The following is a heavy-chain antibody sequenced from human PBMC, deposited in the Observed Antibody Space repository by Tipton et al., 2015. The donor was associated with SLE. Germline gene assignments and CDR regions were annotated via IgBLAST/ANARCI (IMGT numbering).Heavy chain of an antibody. CDR2: IYYSGST. V-gene: IGHV4-39*07. CDR3: ARQLTTVTTLGAFDI. CDR1: GGSISSSSYY. Sequence: SLTCTVSGGSISSSSYYWGWIRQPPGKGLEWIGSIYYSGSTYFNPSLKSRVTMSVDTSKNQFSLNLSSMTAADTAVFYCARQLTTVTTLGAFDIWGQGTMVTVSS. J-gene: IGHJ3*02. D-gene: IGHD4-17*01.